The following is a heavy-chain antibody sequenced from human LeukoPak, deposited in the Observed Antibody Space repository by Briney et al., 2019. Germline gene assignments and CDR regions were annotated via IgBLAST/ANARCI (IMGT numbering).Heavy chain of an antibody. CDR1: GGSISSSSYY. D-gene: IGHD5-24*01. V-gene: IGHV4-61*01. J-gene: IGHJ4*02. Sequence: SETLSLTCTVSGGSISSSSYYWGWIRQPPGKGLEWIGYIYYSGSTIYNPSLKSRVTISVDTSKNQFSLNLSSVTAADTAVYYCARDIRDGYNKYYFDYWGQGSLVTVSS. CDR3: ARDIRDGYNKYYFDY. CDR2: IYYSGST.